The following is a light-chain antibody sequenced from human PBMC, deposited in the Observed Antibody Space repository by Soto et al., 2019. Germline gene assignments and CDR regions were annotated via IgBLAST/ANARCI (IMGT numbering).Light chain of an antibody. CDR3: QHYNSYSEA. J-gene: IGKJ1*01. CDR2: KAS. V-gene: IGKV1-5*03. CDR1: QTISSW. Sequence: DMQMTQSPSTLSGSVGDRVTITCRASQTISSWLAWYQQKPGKAPKLLIYKASTLKSGVPSRFSGSGSGKEFTLTISRLQPDDFATYYCQHYNSYSEAFGQGTKV.